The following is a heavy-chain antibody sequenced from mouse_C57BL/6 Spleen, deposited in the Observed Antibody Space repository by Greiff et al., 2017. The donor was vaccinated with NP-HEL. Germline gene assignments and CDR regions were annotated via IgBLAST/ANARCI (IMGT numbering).Heavy chain of an antibody. CDR3: ARGTMIPYYAMDY. CDR2: INPNNGGT. J-gene: IGHJ4*01. V-gene: IGHV1-26*01. CDR1: GYTFTDYY. Sequence: EVQLQQSGPELVKPGASVKISCKASGYTFTDYYMNWVKQSHGKSLEWIGDINPNNGGTSYNQKFKGKATLTVDKSSRTAYMELRSLTSEDSAVYYCARGTMIPYYAMDYWGQGTSVTVSS. D-gene: IGHD2-4*01.